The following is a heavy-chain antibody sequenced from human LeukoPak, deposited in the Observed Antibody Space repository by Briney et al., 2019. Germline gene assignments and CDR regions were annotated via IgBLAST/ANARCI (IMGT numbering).Heavy chain of an antibody. CDR2: IYHSGST. V-gene: IGHV4-4*02. Sequence: ASETLSLTCAVSGGSISSSNWWSWVRQPPGKGLEWIGEIYHSGSTNYNPSLKSRVTISADKSKNQFSLKLSSVTAADTAVYYCARHQLGYCSGGRCPYDYWGQGALVTVSS. CDR1: GGSISSSNW. CDR3: ARHQLGYCSGGRCPYDY. D-gene: IGHD2-15*01. J-gene: IGHJ4*02.